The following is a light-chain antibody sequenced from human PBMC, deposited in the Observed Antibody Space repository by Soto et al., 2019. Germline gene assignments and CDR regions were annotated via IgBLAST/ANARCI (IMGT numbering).Light chain of an antibody. CDR3: QQHNQWPIT. V-gene: IGKV3-15*01. Sequence: VLTQSPGTLSLSPGERATLSCRASQSVSSNLAWYQQKPGQPPRLLIYDASTRATGIPSRFSGSGSGTEFTLTISSLKSEDFAVYYCQQHNQWPITFGQGTRLEIK. CDR1: QSVSSN. CDR2: DAS. J-gene: IGKJ5*01.